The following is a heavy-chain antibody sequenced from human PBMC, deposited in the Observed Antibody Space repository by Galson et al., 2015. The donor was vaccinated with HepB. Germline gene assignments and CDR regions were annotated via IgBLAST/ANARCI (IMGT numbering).Heavy chain of an antibody. J-gene: IGHJ4*02. CDR2: MSPNSGNT. V-gene: IGHV1-8*01. Sequence: SVKVSCKASGYTFTSYDINWVRQATGQGLEWMGWMSPNSGNTGYAQKFQGRVTMTRNTSISTAYMELSSLRSEDTAVYYCARGMVSSGYYFDYWGQGTLVTVSS. CDR3: ARGMVSSGYYFDY. CDR1: GYTFTSYD. D-gene: IGHD3-22*01.